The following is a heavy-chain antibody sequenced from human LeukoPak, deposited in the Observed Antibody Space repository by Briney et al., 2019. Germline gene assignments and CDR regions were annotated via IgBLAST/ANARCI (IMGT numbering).Heavy chain of an antibody. D-gene: IGHD1-1*01. CDR1: GGSFSGYY. V-gene: IGHV4-34*01. CDR2: INHSGST. Sequence: SETLSLTCAVYGGSFSGYYWSWIRQPPGKGLEWIGEINHSGSTNYNPSLKSRVTISVDTSKNQFSLELSSVTAADTAVYYCARGMGTGTTSLDWFDPWGQGTLVTVSS. J-gene: IGHJ5*02. CDR3: ARGMGTGTTSLDWFDP.